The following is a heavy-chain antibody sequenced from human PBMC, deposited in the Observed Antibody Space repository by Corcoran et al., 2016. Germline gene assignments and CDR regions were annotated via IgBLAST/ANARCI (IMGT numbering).Heavy chain of an antibody. CDR1: GGSINNYY. Sequence: QVQLQESGPGLVKPSETLSLTCTVSGGSINNYYWSWIRQPPGKGLEWIVYIHSGGTTKYNPSLNSRVTISVDTSTNQFFLELRSVTAADTAVYYCARHMPGPFDIWGQGTVVTVSS. V-gene: IGHV4-59*01. D-gene: IGHD2-2*01. CDR3: ARHMPGPFDI. CDR2: IHSGGTT. J-gene: IGHJ3*02.